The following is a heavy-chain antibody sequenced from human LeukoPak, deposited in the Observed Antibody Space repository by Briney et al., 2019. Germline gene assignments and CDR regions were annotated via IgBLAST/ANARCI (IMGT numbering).Heavy chain of an antibody. CDR1: GGSFSGYY. V-gene: IGHV4-34*01. CDR3: ARGLGYSSGWPTYYYYYGMDV. J-gene: IGHJ6*02. D-gene: IGHD6-19*01. Sequence: SETLSLTCAVYGGSFSGYYWSWIRQPPGKGLEWIGEINHSGSTNYNPSLKSRVTISVDTSKNQFSLKPSSVTAADTAVYYCARGLGYSSGWPTYYYYYGMDVWGQGTTATVSS. CDR2: INHSGST.